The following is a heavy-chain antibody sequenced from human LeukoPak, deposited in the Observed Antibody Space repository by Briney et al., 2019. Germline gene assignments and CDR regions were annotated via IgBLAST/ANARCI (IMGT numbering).Heavy chain of an antibody. V-gene: IGHV4-39*07. Sequence: ETLSLTCTVSGGSISSSSYYWSWIRQPPGKGLEWIGEINHSGSTNYNPSLKSRVTISVDTSKNQFSLKLSSVTAADTAVYYCARGGGYLAYYYWGQGTLVTVSS. J-gene: IGHJ4*02. CDR1: GGSISSSSYY. D-gene: IGHD3-22*01. CDR2: INHSGST. CDR3: ARGGGYLAYYY.